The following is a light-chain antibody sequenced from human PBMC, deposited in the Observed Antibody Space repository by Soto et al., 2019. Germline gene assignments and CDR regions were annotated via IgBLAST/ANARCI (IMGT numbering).Light chain of an antibody. V-gene: IGLV2-23*02. J-gene: IGLJ3*02. CDR1: SSDVGNYNL. CDR2: EVT. Sequence: QSALTQPASVSGSPGQSITISCTGTSSDVGNYNLVSWYQQHPGEAPQLLIYEVTERPSGVSSRFSGSKSGNTASLTISGLQAEDEADYYFCSYAGRGVGVFGGGTKVTVL. CDR3: CSYAGRGVGV.